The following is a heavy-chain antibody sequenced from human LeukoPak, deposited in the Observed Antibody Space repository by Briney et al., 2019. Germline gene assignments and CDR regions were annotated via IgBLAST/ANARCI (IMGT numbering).Heavy chain of an antibody. CDR1: GFTFSSYW. CDR3: ARGAPYYYDSSGYYYLRRVKKYYFDY. CDR2: IKQDGSER. J-gene: IGHJ4*02. D-gene: IGHD3-22*01. V-gene: IGHV3-7*01. Sequence: PGGSLRLSCAASGFTFSSYWMSWVRQAPGKGLEWVANIKQDGSERYYVDSVKGRFTISRDNAKNSLYLQMNSLRAEDTAVYYCARGAPYYYDSSGYYYLRRVKKYYFDYWGQGTLVTVSS.